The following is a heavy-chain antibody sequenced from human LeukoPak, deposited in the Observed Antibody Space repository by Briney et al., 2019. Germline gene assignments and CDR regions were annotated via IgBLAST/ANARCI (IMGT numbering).Heavy chain of an antibody. V-gene: IGHV4-59*08. CDR1: GGSISSYY. J-gene: IGHJ4*02. CDR2: IYYSWST. D-gene: IGHD5-18*01. Sequence: SETLSLTCTVSGGSISSYYGSGIRQPPAKGLEGIGDIYYSWSTNYNPSLKSRVTISVDTSKTQFSLKLSSVTAADTAVYYCARGTGYSYGVFNYWGQGTLVTVSS. CDR3: ARGTGYSYGVFNY.